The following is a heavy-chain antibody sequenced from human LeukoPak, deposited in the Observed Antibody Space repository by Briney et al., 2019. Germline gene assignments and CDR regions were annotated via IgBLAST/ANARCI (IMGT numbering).Heavy chain of an antibody. CDR2: IRAYNGNT. J-gene: IGHJ5*02. CDR3: ARSPPGGQLERRGWFDP. CDR1: GYTFTSYG. D-gene: IGHD1-1*01. Sequence: ASVKVSCKASGYTFTSYGISWVRQAPGQGLEWMGWIRAYNGNTNYAQKLQGRVTMTTDTSTSTAYMELRSLRSDDTAVYYCARSPPGGQLERRGWFDPWGQGTLVTVSS. V-gene: IGHV1-18*01.